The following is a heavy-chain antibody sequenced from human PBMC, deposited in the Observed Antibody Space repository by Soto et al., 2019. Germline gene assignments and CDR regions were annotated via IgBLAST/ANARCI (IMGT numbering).Heavy chain of an antibody. CDR3: EKRKGDNSGPFDS. CDR1: GFSLKTYA. V-gene: IGHV3-23*01. J-gene: IGHJ4*02. CDR2: ISGSRGFT. Sequence: GGSLRLSCAASGFSLKTYAVSWVRKPPGKGLEWVSTISGSRGFTYYADSVKGRFTISRDNGKNTVYLHMNSLRAEDTAIYYCEKRKGDNSGPFDSWGQGTQVTV. D-gene: IGHD1-20*01.